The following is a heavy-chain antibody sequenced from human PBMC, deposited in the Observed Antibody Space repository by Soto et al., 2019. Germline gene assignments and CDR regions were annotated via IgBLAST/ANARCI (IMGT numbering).Heavy chain of an antibody. CDR3: ARGAQHARRVRRGIFDY. CDR1: GYTFTCYY. D-gene: IGHD1-20*01. J-gene: IGHJ4*02. CDR2: INPNSGGT. V-gene: IGHV1-2*04. Sequence: GASVKVSCKASGYTFTCYYMHWVRQAPGQGLEWMGWINPNSGGTNYAQKFQGWVTMTRDTSISTAYMELSRLRSDDTAVYYCARGAQHARRVRRGIFDYWGQGTLVTVSS.